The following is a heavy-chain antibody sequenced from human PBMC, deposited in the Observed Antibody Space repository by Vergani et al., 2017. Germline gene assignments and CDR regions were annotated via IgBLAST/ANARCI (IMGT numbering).Heavy chain of an antibody. D-gene: IGHD1-14*01. Sequence: EVQLVESGGGLVQTGGSLRLSCAASGFTFSSYSMNWVRQAPGKGLEWVSYISSSSSTIYYADSVKGRFTISRDNAKNSLYLQMNSLRDEDTAVYYCARDLPLSDPDRGGMDVWGQGTTVTVSS. J-gene: IGHJ6*02. CDR2: ISSSSSTI. CDR1: GFTFSSYS. CDR3: ARDLPLSDPDRGGMDV. V-gene: IGHV3-48*02.